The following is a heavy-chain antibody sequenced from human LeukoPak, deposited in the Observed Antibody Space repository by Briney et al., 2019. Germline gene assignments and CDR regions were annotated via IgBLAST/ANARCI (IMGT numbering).Heavy chain of an antibody. Sequence: GGSLRLSCAASRFTFSGYWMSWVRQAPGKGLEWVSAISGSGGSTYYADSVKGRFTISRDNSKNTLYLQMNSLRAEDTAVYYCAKRTTVSMDVWGKGTTVTISS. J-gene: IGHJ6*03. CDR2: ISGSGGST. V-gene: IGHV3-23*01. CDR3: AKRTTVSMDV. CDR1: RFTFSGYW. D-gene: IGHD4-17*01.